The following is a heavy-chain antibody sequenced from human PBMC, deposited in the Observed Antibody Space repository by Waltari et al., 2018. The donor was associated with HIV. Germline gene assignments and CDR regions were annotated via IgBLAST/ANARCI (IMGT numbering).Heavy chain of an antibody. V-gene: IGHV3-30*18. CDR1: GFTFSSYA. Sequence: QVQLVESGGGVVQPGRSLRLSCAASGFTFSSYAMHWVRQAPGKGREWVSVISYYGDNKYYADAVKGRFTISRDNSKNTLYLQMNSLRTEDTAVYYCAKGASGWSPGYWGQGTLVTVSS. CDR3: AKGASGWSPGY. D-gene: IGHD6-19*01. J-gene: IGHJ4*02. CDR2: ISYYGDNK.